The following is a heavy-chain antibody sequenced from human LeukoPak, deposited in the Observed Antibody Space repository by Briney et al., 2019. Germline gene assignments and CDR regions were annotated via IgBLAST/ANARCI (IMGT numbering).Heavy chain of an antibody. Sequence: GGALRISCAASGFTFSSYGMHWVRQAPGKGLEWGAFIRYDGSNKYYADSVKGRFTISRDNSKNTLYLQMNSLRAEDTAVYYCAKDWANRGVVPAAIWGQGTLVTVSS. D-gene: IGHD2-2*01. J-gene: IGHJ4*02. CDR2: IRYDGSNK. V-gene: IGHV3-30*02. CDR1: GFTFSSYG. CDR3: AKDWANRGVVPAAI.